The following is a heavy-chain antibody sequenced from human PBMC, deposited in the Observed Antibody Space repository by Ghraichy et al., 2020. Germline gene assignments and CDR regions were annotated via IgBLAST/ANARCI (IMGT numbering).Heavy chain of an antibody. CDR1: GFTFSSYA. CDR3: AKPTLRFLEWTSFDY. J-gene: IGHJ4*02. D-gene: IGHD3-3*01. Sequence: GGSLRLSCAASGFTFSSYAMSWVRQAPGKGLEWVSAISGSGGSTYYADSVKGRFTISRDNSKNTLYLQMNSLRAEDTAVYYCAKPTLRFLEWTSFDYWGQGTLVTVSS. CDR2: ISGSGGST. V-gene: IGHV3-23*01.